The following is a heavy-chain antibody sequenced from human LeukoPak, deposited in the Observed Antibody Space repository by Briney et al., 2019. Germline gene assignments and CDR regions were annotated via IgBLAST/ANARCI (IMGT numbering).Heavy chain of an antibody. Sequence: GGSLRLSCAASGFTFSSYDMHWVRQATGKGLEWVSGIGSAGDTYYADSVKGRFTISRENAKNSLYLQMNSLRGGDTAVYYCARVNSWTEEPDTGFDYWGQGILVTVSS. CDR1: GFTFSSYD. CDR2: IGSAGDT. J-gene: IGHJ4*02. D-gene: IGHD1-14*01. V-gene: IGHV3-13*01. CDR3: ARVNSWTEEPDTGFDY.